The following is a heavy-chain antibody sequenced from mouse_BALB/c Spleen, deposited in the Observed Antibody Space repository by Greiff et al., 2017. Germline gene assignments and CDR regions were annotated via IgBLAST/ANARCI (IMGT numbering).Heavy chain of an antibody. CDR2: IRNKANGYTT. V-gene: IGHV7-3*02. Sequence: EVQLVESGGGLVQPGGSLRLSCATSGFTFTDYYMSWVRQPPGKALEWLGFIRNKANGYTTEYSASVKGRFTISRDNSQSILYLQMNTLRAEDSATYYCARDSYYRYDGAWFAYWGQGTLVTVSA. CDR3: ARDSYYRYDGAWFAY. D-gene: IGHD2-14*01. CDR1: GFTFTDYY. J-gene: IGHJ3*01.